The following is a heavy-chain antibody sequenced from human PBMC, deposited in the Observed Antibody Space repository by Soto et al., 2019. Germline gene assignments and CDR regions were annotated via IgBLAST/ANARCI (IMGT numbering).Heavy chain of an antibody. J-gene: IGHJ4*02. V-gene: IGHV1-18*01. CDR1: GYTITSYG. CDR2: ISAYNGNT. D-gene: IGHD6-25*01. CDR3: ARASSGWHYFDY. Sequence: APVKVSRKASGYTITSYGISCLRQAHGQGLEWMGWISAYNGNTNYAQKLQGRVTMTTDTSTSTAYMELRSLRSDDTAVYYCARASSGWHYFDYWGQGTLVTVSS.